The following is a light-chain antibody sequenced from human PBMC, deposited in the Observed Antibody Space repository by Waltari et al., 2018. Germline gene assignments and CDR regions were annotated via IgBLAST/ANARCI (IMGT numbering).Light chain of an antibody. V-gene: IGLV3-19*01. J-gene: IGLJ1*01. CDR3: NSRESRDKYIFV. CDR1: SLRHYY. Sequence: SSELTQDPAVSVALGQTVRITCQGDSLRHYYANWNQQKAGQAPVLVVYDKNNRPSGIPDRFSGSRSGDTASLTITGAQAEDEADYYCNSRESRDKYIFVFGTGTKVTVL. CDR2: DKN.